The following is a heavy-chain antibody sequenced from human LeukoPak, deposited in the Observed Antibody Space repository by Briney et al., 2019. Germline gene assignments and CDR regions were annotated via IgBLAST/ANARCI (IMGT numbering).Heavy chain of an antibody. Sequence: ETLSLTCTVSGGSISRFYWSWIRQSPGKGLEWIGYIYYTGSTTYNPSLKSRLTISVDTSKNHCSLRLSSVTAADTAVYYCARDRYYYDSTGYSIFDYWGQGTLVTVSS. CDR1: GGSISRFY. V-gene: IGHV4-59*12. CDR3: ARDRYYYDSTGYSIFDY. D-gene: IGHD3-22*01. J-gene: IGHJ4*02. CDR2: IYYTGST.